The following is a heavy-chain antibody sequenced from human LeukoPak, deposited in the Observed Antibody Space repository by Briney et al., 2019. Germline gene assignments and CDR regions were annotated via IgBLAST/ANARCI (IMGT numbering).Heavy chain of an antibody. CDR3: ARSDNPWQQHYYFDY. CDR2: INAGNGNT. J-gene: IGHJ4*02. Sequence: ASVKVSCKASGYTFTSYAMHWMRQAPGQRLEWKGWINAGNGNTKYSQKFQGRVTITRDTSASTAYMELSSLRSEDTAVYYCARSDNPWQQHYYFDYWGQGTLVTVSS. CDR1: GYTFTSYA. D-gene: IGHD6-13*01. V-gene: IGHV1-3*01.